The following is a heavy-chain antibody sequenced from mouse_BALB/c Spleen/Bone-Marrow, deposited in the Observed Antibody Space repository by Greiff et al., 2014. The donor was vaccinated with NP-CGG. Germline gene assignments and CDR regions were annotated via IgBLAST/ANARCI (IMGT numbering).Heavy chain of an antibody. CDR3: RTLARSDFDY. J-gene: IGHJ2*01. V-gene: IGHV1-5*01. CDR1: GYTFSNYW. Sequence: EVQLQQSGTVLARPGAAVKMSCKASGYTFSNYWMHWVKQRPGQGLEWIGTIYPGNSDTTYNQKFKGKAKLTAVTSTSTAYMELSSLTNEDSAVYYCRTLARSDFDYWGQGTTLTVSS. CDR2: IYPGNSDT. D-gene: IGHD3-1*01.